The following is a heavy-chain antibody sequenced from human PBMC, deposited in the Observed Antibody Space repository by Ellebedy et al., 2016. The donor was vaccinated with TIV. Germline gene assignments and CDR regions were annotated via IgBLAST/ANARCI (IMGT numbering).Heavy chain of an antibody. CDR2: ISDRGGSA. Sequence: GESLKISCAASGFTFSTYGMRWVRQAPGKGLEWVSGISDRGGSAHYADSVKGRFTVSRDNSKNTLYLQMNSLRAEDTAVYYCPKGQRVVTAPFDYWGHGTLVTVSS. CDR3: PKGQRVVTAPFDY. V-gene: IGHV3-23*01. CDR1: GFTFSTYG. D-gene: IGHD2-21*02. J-gene: IGHJ4*01.